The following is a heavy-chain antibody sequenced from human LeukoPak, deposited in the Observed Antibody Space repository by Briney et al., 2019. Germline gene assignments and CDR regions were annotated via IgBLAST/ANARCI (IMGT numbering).Heavy chain of an antibody. CDR3: ARDGDYGDYVYYYYYMDV. V-gene: IGHV3-30-3*01. CDR1: GFTVSSNY. Sequence: GGSLRLSCAASGFTVSSNYMSWVRQAPGKGLEWVAVISYDGSNKYYADSVKGRFTISRDNSKNTLYLQMNSLRAEDTAVYYCARDGDYGDYVYYYYYMDVWGKGTTVTVSS. J-gene: IGHJ6*03. CDR2: ISYDGSNK. D-gene: IGHD4-17*01.